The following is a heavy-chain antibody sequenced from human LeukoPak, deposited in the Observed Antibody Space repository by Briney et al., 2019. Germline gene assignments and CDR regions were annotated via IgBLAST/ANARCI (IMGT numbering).Heavy chain of an antibody. CDR2: IYSGGST. J-gene: IGHJ6*02. V-gene: IGHV3-66*01. CDR3: ASRDKGYYYGMDV. Sequence: GGSLRLSCAASGFTVSSNYMSWVRQAPGKGLEWVSLIYSGGSTYYVDSVKGRFTISRDNSKNTLYLQMNSVRAEDTAVYYCASRDKGYYYGMDVWGQGTTGTVSS. CDR1: GFTVSSNY. D-gene: IGHD5-24*01.